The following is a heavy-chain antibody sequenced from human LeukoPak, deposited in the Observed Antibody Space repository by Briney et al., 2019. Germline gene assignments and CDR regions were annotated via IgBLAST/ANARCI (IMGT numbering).Heavy chain of an antibody. J-gene: IGHJ5*01. CDR3: ARSVPSLDYLFDS. Sequence: SETLSLTCTVSGGSVSSGSYYWSWIRQPPGKGLEYIGYIYYSGSTNYNPSLKSRVTISVDTSKNQFSLKLSSVTAADTAMYYCARSVPSLDYLFDSWGHGTLVTVSS. CDR2: IYYSGST. CDR1: GGSVSSGSYY. V-gene: IGHV4-61*01. D-gene: IGHD4-11*01.